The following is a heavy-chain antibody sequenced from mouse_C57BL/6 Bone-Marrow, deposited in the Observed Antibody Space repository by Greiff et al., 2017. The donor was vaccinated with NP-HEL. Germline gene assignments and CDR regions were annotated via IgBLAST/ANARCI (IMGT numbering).Heavy chain of an antibody. J-gene: IGHJ4*01. D-gene: IGHD1-1*01. CDR3: ASKYYYGFYAMDY. Sequence: EVKLQESGGGLVQPGGSLKLSCAASGFTFSDYYMYWVRQTPEKRLEWVAYISNGGGSTYYPDTVKGRFTISRNNAKNTLYLQMSRLKSEDTAMYYCASKYYYGFYAMDYWGQGTSVTVSS. CDR2: ISNGGGST. V-gene: IGHV5-12*01. CDR1: GFTFSDYY.